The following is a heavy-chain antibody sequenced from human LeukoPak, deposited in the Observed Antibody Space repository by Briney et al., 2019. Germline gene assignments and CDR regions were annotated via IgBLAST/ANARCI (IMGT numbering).Heavy chain of an antibody. CDR2: IYSGGST. J-gene: IGHJ4*02. Sequence: GGSLRLSCAASGFTVSSNYMSWVRQAPGKGLEWVSVIYSGGSTYYADSVKGRFTISRDNAKNSLYLQMNSLRAEDTAVYYCAREKADAYYYDSSGYYIWGQGTLVTVSS. CDR1: GFTVSSNY. D-gene: IGHD3-22*01. CDR3: AREKADAYYYDSSGYYI. V-gene: IGHV3-66*01.